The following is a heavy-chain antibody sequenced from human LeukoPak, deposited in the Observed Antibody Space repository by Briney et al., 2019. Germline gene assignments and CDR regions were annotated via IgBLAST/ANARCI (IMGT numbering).Heavy chain of an antibody. Sequence: PGGSLRLSCAASGFTFSNYAFSWVRQAPGKGLEWVSIIGGTGRNTHYADSVKGRFTISRDNAKNSLHLQMNSLRAEDTAVYYCARRGTMIVKEDYWGQGTLVTVSS. CDR2: IGGTGRNT. D-gene: IGHD3-22*01. V-gene: IGHV3-23*01. CDR3: ARRGTMIVKEDY. J-gene: IGHJ4*02. CDR1: GFTFSNYA.